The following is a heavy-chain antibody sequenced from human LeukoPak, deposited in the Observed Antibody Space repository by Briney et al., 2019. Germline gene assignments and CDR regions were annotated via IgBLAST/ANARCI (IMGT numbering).Heavy chain of an antibody. J-gene: IGHJ5*02. CDR3: ARVRVNYYDSSGYRDNWFDP. V-gene: IGHV1-69*13. D-gene: IGHD3-22*01. CDR2: IIPIFGTA. Sequence: GASVKVSCKASGYTFTSYGISWVRQAPGQGLEWMGGIIPIFGTANYAQKFQGRVTITADESTSTAYMELSSLRSEDTAVYYCARVRVNYYDSSGYRDNWFDPWGQGTLVTVSS. CDR1: GYTFTSYG.